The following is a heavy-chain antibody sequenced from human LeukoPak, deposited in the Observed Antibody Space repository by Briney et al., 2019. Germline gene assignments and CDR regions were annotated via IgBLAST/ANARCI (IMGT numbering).Heavy chain of an antibody. J-gene: IGHJ4*02. V-gene: IGHV3-30*18. CDR3: AKDHLRYCSGGSCYSLGDY. CDR2: ISYDGSNK. CDR1: GFTFSSYG. Sequence: PGGSLRLSCAASGFTFSSYGMRWVRQAPGKGLEWVAVISYDGSNKYYADSVKGRFTISRDNSKNTLYLQMNSLRAEDTAVYYCAKDHLRYCSGGSCYSLGDYWGQGTLVTVSS. D-gene: IGHD2-15*01.